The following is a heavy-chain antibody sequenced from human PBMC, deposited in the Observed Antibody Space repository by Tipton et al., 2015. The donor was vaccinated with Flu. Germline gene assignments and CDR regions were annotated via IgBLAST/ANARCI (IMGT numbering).Heavy chain of an antibody. CDR3: ARVYYDFWSGYYYGMDV. CDR2: INHSGST. V-gene: IGHV4-34*01. CDR1: GGSFSGYY. J-gene: IGHJ6*02. D-gene: IGHD3-3*01. Sequence: LRLSCAVYGGSFSGYYWSWIRQPPGKGLEWIGEINHSGSTNYNPSLKSRVTISVDTSKNQFSLKLSSVTAADTAVYYCARVYYDFWSGYYYGMDVWGQGTTVTVSS.